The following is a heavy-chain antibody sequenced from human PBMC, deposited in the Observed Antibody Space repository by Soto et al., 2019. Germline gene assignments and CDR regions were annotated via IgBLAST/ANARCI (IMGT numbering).Heavy chain of an antibody. CDR1: GGTFSSYT. V-gene: IGHV1-69*04. Sequence: SVKVSCKSSGGTFSSYTISWVRQAPGQGLEWMGRIIPILGIANYAQKFQGRVTITADKSTSTAYMELSSLRSEDTAVYYCARDRGYDILLDYWGQGTLVTVSS. D-gene: IGHD3-9*01. J-gene: IGHJ4*02. CDR2: IIPILGIA. CDR3: ARDRGYDILLDY.